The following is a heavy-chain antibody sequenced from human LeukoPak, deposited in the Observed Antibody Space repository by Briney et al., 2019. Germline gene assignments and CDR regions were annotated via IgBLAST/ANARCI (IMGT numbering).Heavy chain of an antibody. J-gene: IGHJ4*02. D-gene: IGHD6-19*01. CDR1: GDSLGSGMYY. CDR2: IYHSGSI. V-gene: IGHV4-39*01. Sequence: PSETLSLTCTVSGDSLGSGMYYWGWIRQAPGKGLTWIGSIYHSGSIFYNASFESRVAMSVGPSNNQFSLRLTSVTAADTAVYYCARMGYSSGWWSQGTLVTVSS. CDR3: ARMGYSSGW.